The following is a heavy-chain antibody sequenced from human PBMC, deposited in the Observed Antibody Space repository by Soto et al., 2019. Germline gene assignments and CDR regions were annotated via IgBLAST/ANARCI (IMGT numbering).Heavy chain of an antibody. Sequence: SETLSPTCAVYGGSFSGYYWSCIRQPPGKGLEWIGEINHSGSTNYNPSLKSRVTISVDTSKNQFSLKLSSVTAADTAVYYCARVGFNWNDDYYGMDVWGQGTTVTVS. D-gene: IGHD1-20*01. CDR2: INHSGST. CDR1: GGSFSGYY. CDR3: ARVGFNWNDDYYGMDV. J-gene: IGHJ6*02. V-gene: IGHV4-34*01.